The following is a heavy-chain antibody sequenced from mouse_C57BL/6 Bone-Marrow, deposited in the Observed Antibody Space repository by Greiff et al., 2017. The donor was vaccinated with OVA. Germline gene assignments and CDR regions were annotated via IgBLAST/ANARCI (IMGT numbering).Heavy chain of an antibody. CDR1: GFTFSDYG. Sequence: EVQLVESGGGLVKPGGSLKLSCAASGFTFSDYGMHWVRQAPEKGLEWVAYISSGSSTIYYADTVKGRFTISRDNAKNTLFLQMTSLRSEDTAMYYCARKDHYYGSAYWGQGTLVTVSA. V-gene: IGHV5-17*01. D-gene: IGHD1-2*01. CDR3: ARKDHYYGSAY. J-gene: IGHJ3*01. CDR2: ISSGSSTI.